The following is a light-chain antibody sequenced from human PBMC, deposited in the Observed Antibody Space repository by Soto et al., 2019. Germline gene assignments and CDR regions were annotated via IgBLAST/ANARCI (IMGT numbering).Light chain of an antibody. CDR1: SSDVGGYNY. Sequence: QSALTQPASVSGSPGQSITISCTGTSSDVGGYNYVSWYQQHPGKAPRLMIYEVSNRPSGVSNRFSGSKSGNTASLTISGLQAEDDGDYYCASYTGSISSTLVVFGGGTQLTVL. J-gene: IGLJ3*02. CDR3: ASYTGSISSTLVV. CDR2: EVS. V-gene: IGLV2-14*01.